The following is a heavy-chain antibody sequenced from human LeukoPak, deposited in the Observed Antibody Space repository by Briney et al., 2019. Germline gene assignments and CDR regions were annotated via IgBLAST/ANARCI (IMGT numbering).Heavy chain of an antibody. Sequence: GGSLRLSCAASGFTVSSNYMSWVRQAPGKGLEWVSIIYSGGSTYYTDSVKGRFTISRDNSKNTLYLQMNSLRAEDTAVYYCARSFTNSWWPSFDYWGQGTLVTVSS. D-gene: IGHD6-13*01. V-gene: IGHV3-66*02. CDR3: ARSFTNSWWPSFDY. J-gene: IGHJ4*02. CDR1: GFTVSSNY. CDR2: IYSGGST.